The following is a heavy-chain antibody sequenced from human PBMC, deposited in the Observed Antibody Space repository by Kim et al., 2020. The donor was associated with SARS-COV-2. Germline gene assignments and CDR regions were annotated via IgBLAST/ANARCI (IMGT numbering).Heavy chain of an antibody. Sequence: GGSLRLSCAASGFTFSSYAMSWVRQAPGKGLEWVSAISGSGGSTYYADSVKGRFTISRDNSKNTLYLQMNSLRAEDTAVYYCAKFGIAAAGRRGAFDIWGQGTMVTVSS. J-gene: IGHJ3*02. CDR2: ISGSGGST. CDR1: GFTFSSYA. CDR3: AKFGIAAAGRRGAFDI. V-gene: IGHV3-23*01. D-gene: IGHD6-13*01.